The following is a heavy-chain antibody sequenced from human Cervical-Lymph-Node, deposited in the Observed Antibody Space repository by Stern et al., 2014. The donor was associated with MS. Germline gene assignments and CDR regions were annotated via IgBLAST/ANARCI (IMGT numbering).Heavy chain of an antibody. D-gene: IGHD2-21*02. J-gene: IGHJ2*01. CDR3: ARGVTYCGGDCYGWYFDL. CDR1: GFTFSSYA. CDR2: ISSHGGST. V-gene: IGHV3-64*01. Sequence: EVQLVESGGGLVQPGGSLRLSCAASGFTFSSYAMHLVRPAPGQGLEYVSVISSHGGSTYYANSVKGRFTISRDNSKNTLYLHMGSLRVEDMAVYYCARGVTYCGGDCYGWYFDLWGRGTLVTVSS.